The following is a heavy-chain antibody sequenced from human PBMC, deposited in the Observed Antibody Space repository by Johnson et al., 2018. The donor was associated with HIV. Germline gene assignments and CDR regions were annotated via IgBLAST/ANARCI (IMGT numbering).Heavy chain of an antibody. V-gene: IGHV3-15*01. CDR1: GFTFSNAW. Sequence: VQLVESGGGLVKPGGSLRLSCTVSGFTFSNAWMNWVRQAPRKGLEWVGRIKSKTDGGTTDYAAPVKGRFTISRDDSKNTLYLQMNSLKTEDTAVYYCTTERGDPLIGADAFDIWGQGTMVTVSS. CDR2: IKSKTDGGTT. J-gene: IGHJ3*02. CDR3: TTERGDPLIGADAFDI. D-gene: IGHD3-16*01.